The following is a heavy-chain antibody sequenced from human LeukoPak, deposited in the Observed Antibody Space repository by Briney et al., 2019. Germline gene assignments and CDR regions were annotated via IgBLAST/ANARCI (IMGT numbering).Heavy chain of an antibody. CDR1: GVSLSSYY. CDR3: ARDVEMAI. Sequence: TPSETLSLTCTVSGVSLSSYYWSWIRQPAGKGLEWIGRIYTSGSTNYNPSLKSRVTISVDKSKNQFSLKLSSVTAADTAVYYCARDVEMAIWGQGTMVTVSS. CDR2: IYTSGST. V-gene: IGHV4-4*07. D-gene: IGHD5-24*01. J-gene: IGHJ3*02.